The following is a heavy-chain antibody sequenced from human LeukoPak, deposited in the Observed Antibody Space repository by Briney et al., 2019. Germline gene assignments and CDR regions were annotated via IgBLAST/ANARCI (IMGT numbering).Heavy chain of an antibody. Sequence: GGSLRLSCAASGFTFRSYGMHWVRQAPGKGLEWVALIWYDGSNEHYADSVRGRFSISRDNSKNTLYLQMNGLRAEDTAVYYCAREWDSGSYDYWGQGTLVTVSS. CDR2: IWYDGSNE. J-gene: IGHJ4*02. CDR1: GFTFRSYG. V-gene: IGHV3-33*01. D-gene: IGHD1-26*01. CDR3: AREWDSGSYDY.